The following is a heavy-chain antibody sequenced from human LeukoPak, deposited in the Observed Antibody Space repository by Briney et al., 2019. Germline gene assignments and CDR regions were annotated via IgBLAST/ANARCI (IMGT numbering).Heavy chain of an antibody. CDR2: INAGNGNT. Sequence: ASVKVSCKASGYTFTSYAMHWVRQAPGQRLEWMGWINAGNGNTKHSLKFQGRVTITRDTSASTAYMELSSLRSEDTAVYYCARGPEAVAGPFDYWGQGTLVTVSS. D-gene: IGHD6-19*01. V-gene: IGHV1-3*01. CDR1: GYTFTSYA. J-gene: IGHJ4*02. CDR3: ARGPEAVAGPFDY.